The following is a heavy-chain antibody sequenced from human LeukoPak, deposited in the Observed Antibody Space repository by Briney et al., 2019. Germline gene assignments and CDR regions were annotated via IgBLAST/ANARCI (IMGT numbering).Heavy chain of an antibody. Sequence: KPSETLSLTCTVSGGSISSNSYYWGWIRQPPGKGLEWIGSIYHSGSTYYNPSLKSRVTISVDTSKNQFSLKLSSVTAADTAVYYCARGVYHYDSSGYYDHYFDYWGQGILVTVSS. J-gene: IGHJ4*02. D-gene: IGHD3-22*01. V-gene: IGHV4-39*07. CDR2: IYHSGST. CDR1: GGSISSNSYY. CDR3: ARGVYHYDSSGYYDHYFDY.